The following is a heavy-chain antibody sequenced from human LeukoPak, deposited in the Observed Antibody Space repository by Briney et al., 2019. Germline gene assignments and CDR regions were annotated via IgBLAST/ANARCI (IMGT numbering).Heavy chain of an antibody. J-gene: IGHJ4*02. D-gene: IGHD3-22*01. V-gene: IGHV3-30*04. CDR2: ISYDGSNK. Sequence: GRSLRLSCAASGFTFSSYAMYWVRQSPGKGLGWVAVISYDGSNKYYADSVKGRFTISRDNSKNTLYLQMNSLRAEDTAVYYCARDARTVGITMIVVGFDYWGQGTLVTVSS. CDR1: GFTFSSYA. CDR3: ARDARTVGITMIVVGFDY.